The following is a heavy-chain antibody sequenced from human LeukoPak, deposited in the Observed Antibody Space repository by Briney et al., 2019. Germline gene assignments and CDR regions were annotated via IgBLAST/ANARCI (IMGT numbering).Heavy chain of an antibody. J-gene: IGHJ4*02. CDR2: IKQDGSEM. CDR1: GFTFSNYW. CDR3: ARDKVTGASYFDY. Sequence: QTGGSLRLSCAASGFTFSNYWMSWVRQTPGEALEWVANIKQDGSEMYYLDSVKGRFTISRDNAKNSPFLQMNSLRGDDTAIYYCARDKVTGASYFDYWGQGTLVTVSS. D-gene: IGHD7-27*01. V-gene: IGHV3-7*01.